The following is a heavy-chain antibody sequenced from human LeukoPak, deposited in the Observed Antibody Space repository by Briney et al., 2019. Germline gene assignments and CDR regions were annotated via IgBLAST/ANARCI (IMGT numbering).Heavy chain of an antibody. CDR1: GFTFSSYW. D-gene: IGHD1-14*01. Sequence: GGSLRLSCAAPGFTFSSYWMHWVRQAPGKGLVWVARINPGGSSITYADSVKGRFTISRDNAKNTLYLQMDSLRAEDTGVYYCARSNQADDYWGQGTLVTVSS. CDR3: ARSNQADDY. CDR2: INPGGSSI. J-gene: IGHJ4*02. V-gene: IGHV3-74*01.